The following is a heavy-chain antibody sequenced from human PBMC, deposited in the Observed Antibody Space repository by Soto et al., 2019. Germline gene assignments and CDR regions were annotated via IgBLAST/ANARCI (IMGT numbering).Heavy chain of an antibody. V-gene: IGHV1-69*01. Sequence: VQLVQSGAEVKKPGSSVKVSCKASGGTFSCFTISWVRQAPGQGIERMGGIIPIYGTANYAQKFQGRVTITADVSTRTAYMELSSLRSEDTAVYYCAKDRRADWESYYYYAMDVWGQGTTVTVSS. D-gene: IGHD1-26*01. CDR3: AKDRRADWESYYYYAMDV. CDR2: IIPIYGTA. J-gene: IGHJ6*02. CDR1: GGTFSCFT.